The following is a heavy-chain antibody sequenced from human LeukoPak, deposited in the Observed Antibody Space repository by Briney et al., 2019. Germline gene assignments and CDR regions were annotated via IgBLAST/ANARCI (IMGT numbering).Heavy chain of an antibody. CDR2: IYHRGST. CDR3: ARHPYYDFWSGYISWFDP. V-gene: IGHV4-38-2*01. Sequence: PSETLSLTCAVSGYSISSGYYWGWIRQPPGKGLEWIGSIYHRGSTYYNPSLKSRVTISVDTSKNQFSLKLSSVTAADTAVYHCARHPYYDFWSGYISWFDPWGQGTLVTVSS. J-gene: IGHJ5*02. CDR1: GYSISSGYY. D-gene: IGHD3-3*01.